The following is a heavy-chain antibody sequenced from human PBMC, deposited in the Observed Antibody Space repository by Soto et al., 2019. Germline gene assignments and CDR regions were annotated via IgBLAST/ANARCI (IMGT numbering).Heavy chain of an antibody. J-gene: IGHJ6*02. CDR3: ARDHYDFWSGYSYYYGMDV. D-gene: IGHD3-3*01. V-gene: IGHV3-21*01. CDR2: ISSSSSYI. Sequence: GGSLRLSCAASGFTFSSYSMNWVRQAPGKGLEWVSSISSSSSYIYYADSVKGRFTISRDNAKNSLYLQMNSLRAEDTAVYYCARDHYDFWSGYSYYYGMDVWGQGTTVTV. CDR1: GFTFSSYS.